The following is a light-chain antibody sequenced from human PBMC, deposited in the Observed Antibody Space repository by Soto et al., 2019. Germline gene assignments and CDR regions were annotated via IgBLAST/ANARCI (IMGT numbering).Light chain of an antibody. CDR3: QQYNTDSWT. V-gene: IGKV1-5*01. Sequence: DVKMSQSPSTLSASVGDRVTITCRASQSIGSWLAWYQQKPGKAPKLLIYDASSLESGVPSRFSGSGSGTEFTLTISSLQPDDFATYYCQQYNTDSWTFGQGTKVAI. CDR1: QSIGSW. CDR2: DAS. J-gene: IGKJ1*01.